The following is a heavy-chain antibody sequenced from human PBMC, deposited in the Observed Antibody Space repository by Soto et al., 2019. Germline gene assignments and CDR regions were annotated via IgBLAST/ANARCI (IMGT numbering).Heavy chain of an antibody. J-gene: IGHJ6*04. CDR1: GGSISSYY. V-gene: IGHV4-59*01. D-gene: IGHD2-21*01. CDR2: IYYSGST. Sequence: KPSETLSLTCTVSGGSISSYYWSWIRQPPGKGLEWIGYIYYSGSTNYNPSLKSRVTISVDTSKNQFSLKLSSVTAADTAVYYCARFAVDSYYYYYYGMDVWGKGTTVTVAS. CDR3: ARFAVDSYYYYYYGMDV.